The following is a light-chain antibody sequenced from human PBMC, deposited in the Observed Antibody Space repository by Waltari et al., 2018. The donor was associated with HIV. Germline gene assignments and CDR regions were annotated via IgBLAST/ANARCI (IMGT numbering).Light chain of an antibody. J-gene: IGLJ3*02. CDR3: QAWDSTSGV. V-gene: IGLV3-1*01. Sequence: SYELTQPPSVSVSPGQTASVTCSGDKLGDKFVFWYQQKPGQSPELVIFQDPKRPSGIPERFSGSNSGNTATLTISGTQAVDEADYYCQAWDSTSGVFGGGTMLTVL. CDR2: QDP. CDR1: KLGDKF.